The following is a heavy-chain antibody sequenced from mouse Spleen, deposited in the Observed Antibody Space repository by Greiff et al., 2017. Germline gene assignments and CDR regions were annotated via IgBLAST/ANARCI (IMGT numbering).Heavy chain of an antibody. D-gene: IGHD2-1*01. CDR2: ISSGSSTI. CDR1: GFTFSDYG. V-gene: IGHV5-17*01. Sequence: EVQGVESGGGLVKPGGSLKLSCAASGFTFSDYGMHWVRQAPEKGLEWVAYISSGSSTIYYADTVKGRFTISRDNAKNTLFLQMTSLRSEDTAMYYCARPKLYGNYDAWFAYWGQGTLVTVSA. CDR3: ARPKLYGNYDAWFAY. J-gene: IGHJ3*01.